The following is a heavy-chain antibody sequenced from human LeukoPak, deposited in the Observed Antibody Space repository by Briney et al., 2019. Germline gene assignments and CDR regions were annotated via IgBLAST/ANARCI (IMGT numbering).Heavy chain of an antibody. CDR3: ARAPLTTVTTLGAFDI. J-gene: IGHJ3*02. CDR1: GGSISSYY. Sequence: SETLSLTCTVSGGSISSYYWSWIRQPPGKGLEWIGYIYYSGSTNYNPSLKSRVTISVDTSKNQFSLKLSSVTAADTAVYYCARAPLTTVTTLGAFDIWGQGTMVTVSP. CDR2: IYYSGST. V-gene: IGHV4-59*01. D-gene: IGHD4-11*01.